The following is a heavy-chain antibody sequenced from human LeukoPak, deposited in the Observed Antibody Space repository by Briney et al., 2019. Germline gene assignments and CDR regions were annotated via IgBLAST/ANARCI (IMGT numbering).Heavy chain of an antibody. D-gene: IGHD4-11*01. CDR1: GFTFSSYS. Sequence: GSLRLSCGASGFTFSSYSMNWVRQAPGKGLEWVSYITSRSSTIYYADAVKGRFTISRDNAKNSLYLQMNSLRAEDTAVYYCARASTTVSKQSDYWGQGTLVTVSP. CDR3: ARASTTVSKQSDY. CDR2: ITSRSSTI. J-gene: IGHJ4*02. V-gene: IGHV3-48*01.